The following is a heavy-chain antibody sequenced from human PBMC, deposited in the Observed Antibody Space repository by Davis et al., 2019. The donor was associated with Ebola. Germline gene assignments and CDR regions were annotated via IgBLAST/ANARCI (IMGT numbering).Heavy chain of an antibody. CDR3: SRNRYHDY. D-gene: IGHD2-2*01. V-gene: IGHV3-21*01. CDR2: ISSSSSYI. J-gene: IGHJ4*02. Sequence: GESLKISCAASGFTFSSYTMNWVRQAPGKGLEWVSSISSSSSYIYYADSVKGRFTISRDNAKNSLYLEMNSLRAEDTAVYYCSRNRYHDYWGQGTVVTVSS. CDR1: GFTFSSYT.